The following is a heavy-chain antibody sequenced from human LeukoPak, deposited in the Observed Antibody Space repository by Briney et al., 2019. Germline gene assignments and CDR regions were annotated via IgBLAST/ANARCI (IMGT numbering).Heavy chain of an antibody. J-gene: IGHJ4*02. CDR3: ARGGGYDYLDY. V-gene: IGHV3-33*01. D-gene: IGHD5-12*01. CDR2: IWYDGSNK. Sequence: PGRSLRLSCAASGFTFSSYGMHWVRQAPGKGLEWVAVIWYDGSNKYHADSVKGRFTISRDNSKNTLYLQMNSLRAEDTAVYYCARGGGYDYLDYWGQGTLVTVSS. CDR1: GFTFSSYG.